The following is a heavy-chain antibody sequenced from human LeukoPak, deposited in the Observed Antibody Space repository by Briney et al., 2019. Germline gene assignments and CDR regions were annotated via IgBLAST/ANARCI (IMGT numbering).Heavy chain of an antibody. CDR3: ARELRAGYCTNGVCHTPFDY. V-gene: IGHV3-21*01. CDR1: GFSFSHYN. CDR2: ISGSSSYI. J-gene: IGHJ4*02. D-gene: IGHD2-8*01. Sequence: GGSLRLSCIASGFSFSHYNINWVRQAPGKGLEWVSSISGSSSYIYYAGSVKGRFTISRDNAKNSLYLQMNSLRAEDTAVYYCARELRAGYCTNGVCHTPFDYWGQGTLVTVSS.